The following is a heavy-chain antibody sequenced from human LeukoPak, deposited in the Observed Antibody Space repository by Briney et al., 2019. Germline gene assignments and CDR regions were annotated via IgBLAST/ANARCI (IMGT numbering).Heavy chain of an antibody. J-gene: IGHJ5*02. CDR1: GGTFSSYA. Sequence: SVKVSCKASGGTFSSYAISWVRQAPGQGLEWMGGIIPIFGTANYAQKFQGRVTITTDESTSTAYMELSSLRSEDTAMYYCARNAAAAGLNWFDPWGQGTLVTVSS. CDR3: ARNAAAAGLNWFDP. D-gene: IGHD6-13*01. CDR2: IIPIFGTA. V-gene: IGHV1-69*05.